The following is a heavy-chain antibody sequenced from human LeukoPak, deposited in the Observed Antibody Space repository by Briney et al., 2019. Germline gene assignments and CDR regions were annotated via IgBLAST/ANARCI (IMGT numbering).Heavy chain of an antibody. V-gene: IGHV3-66*01. Sequence: GGSLRLSCAASGFTVSSTYMTWVRQARGKGLEWVSVIYSGGSTIYADSVKGRFTISRDNSKNTVYLQMNSLRAEDTAVYYCARDRSGDSTAYYTDYWGQGTLVTVSS. CDR1: GFTVSSTY. CDR2: IYSGGST. J-gene: IGHJ4*02. D-gene: IGHD3-22*01. CDR3: ARDRSGDSTAYYTDY.